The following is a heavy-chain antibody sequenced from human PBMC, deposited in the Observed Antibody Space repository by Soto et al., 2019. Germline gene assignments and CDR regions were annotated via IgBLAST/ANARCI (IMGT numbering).Heavy chain of an antibody. V-gene: IGHV4-31*03. CDR1: GGSISSGTYH. J-gene: IGHJ4*02. Sequence: QVQLQESGPGLVKPSQTLSLTCTVSGGSISSGTYHWTWIRQHPEKGLEWIGYIYYSGSTYYNPSLKRRVTKSVDTSKNQFSLRLSSVTAADTAVYYCAREMNYYDTSGDSYFDYWGQGTLVTVSS. CDR3: AREMNYYDTSGDSYFDY. CDR2: IYYSGST. D-gene: IGHD3-22*01.